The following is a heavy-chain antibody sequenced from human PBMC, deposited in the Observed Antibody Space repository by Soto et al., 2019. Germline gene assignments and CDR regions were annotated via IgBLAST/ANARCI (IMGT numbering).Heavy chain of an antibody. CDR2: ISTYSGDT. Sequence: GGAVKGSCKACGCTFFTYDISWGRQAPGQGLEWMGWISTYSGDTKYAQKFQGRVTMTTDTSTTTAYLELRSLRSDDTAVYYCARHHGPTTSENWFDPWGQGTLVTVSS. CDR3: ARHHGPTTSENWFDP. J-gene: IGHJ5*02. D-gene: IGHD5-12*01. CDR1: GCTFFTYD. V-gene: IGHV1-18*01.